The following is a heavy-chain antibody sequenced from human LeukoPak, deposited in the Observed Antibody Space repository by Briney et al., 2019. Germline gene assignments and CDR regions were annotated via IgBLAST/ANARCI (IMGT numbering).Heavy chain of an antibody. D-gene: IGHD6-19*01. CDR3: ARDYGGAVAD. CDR1: GGSISSGSYY. CDR2: IYTSGST. Sequence: SQTLSLTCTVSGGSISSGSYYWGRLRQPAGTGLEWIGRIYTSGSTNYNPSLKSRVTISVDTSKNQFSLKLSSVTAADTAVYYCARDYGGAVADWGQGTLVTVSS. V-gene: IGHV4-61*02. J-gene: IGHJ4*02.